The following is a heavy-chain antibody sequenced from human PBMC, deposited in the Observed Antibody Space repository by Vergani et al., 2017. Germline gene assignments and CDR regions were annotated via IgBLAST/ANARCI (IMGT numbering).Heavy chain of an antibody. CDR3: ARGRAVRGVYAPPLY. CDR1: NDSVSNTFYY. Sequence: QVQLQESGPGLVKPSETLSLTCTVSNDSVSNTFYYWGWIRQTPGKGLEWIGSIYYSGSTYYNPSLESRVTMSVDTSKSQFSLKLNSVTAADTAVYYCARGRAVRGVYAPPLYWGQGTLVTVSS. J-gene: IGHJ4*02. D-gene: IGHD3-10*01. CDR2: IYYSGST. V-gene: IGHV4-39*07.